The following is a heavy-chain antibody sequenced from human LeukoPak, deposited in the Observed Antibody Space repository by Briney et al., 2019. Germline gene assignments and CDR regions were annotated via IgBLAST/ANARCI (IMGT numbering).Heavy chain of an antibody. J-gene: IGHJ3*02. V-gene: IGHV4-39*07. CDR1: GGSISSGSYY. D-gene: IGHD3-22*01. Sequence: SETLSLTCTVSGGSISSGSYYWGWIRQPPGKGLEWIGSIYYSGSTYYNPSLKSRVTISVDTSKNQFSLKLSSVTAADTAVYYCASRGASYDSSGYYYRDIWGQGTMVTVSS. CDR2: IYYSGST. CDR3: ASRGASYDSSGYYYRDI.